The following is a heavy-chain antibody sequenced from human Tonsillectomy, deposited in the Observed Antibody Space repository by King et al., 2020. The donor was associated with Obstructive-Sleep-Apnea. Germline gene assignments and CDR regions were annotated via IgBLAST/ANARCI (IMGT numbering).Heavy chain of an antibody. D-gene: IGHD1-26*01. CDR3: AGDRFRELRFFDY. CDR2: ISSSGSTI. V-gene: IGHV3-11*01. Sequence: VQLVESGGGLVKPGGSLRLSCAASGFTFSDYYMSWIRQAPGKGLEWVSYISSSGSTIYYADSVMGRFTISRDNAKNSLCLQMNSLRAEDTAVYYCAGDRFRELRFFDYWGQGTLVTVSS. CDR1: GFTFSDYY. J-gene: IGHJ4*02.